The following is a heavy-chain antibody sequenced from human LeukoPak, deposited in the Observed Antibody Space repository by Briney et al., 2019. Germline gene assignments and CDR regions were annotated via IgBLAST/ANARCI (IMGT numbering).Heavy chain of an antibody. CDR3: ARLGFGSKDYRYGMDV. V-gene: IGHV5-51*01. CDR2: IYPGDSDT. Sequence: GESLKISCKGSGYSFTSYWIGWARQMPGKGLEWMGIIYPGDSDTRYSPSFQGQVTISADKSISTAYLQWSSLKASDTAMYYCARLGFGSKDYRYGMDVWGQGTTVTVSS. D-gene: IGHD3-10*01. J-gene: IGHJ6*02. CDR1: GYSFTSYW.